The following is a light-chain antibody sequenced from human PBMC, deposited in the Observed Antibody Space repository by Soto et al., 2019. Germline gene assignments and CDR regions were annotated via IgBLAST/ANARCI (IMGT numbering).Light chain of an antibody. CDR2: AAS. J-gene: IGKJ1*01. CDR1: QSISSY. V-gene: IGKV1-39*01. Sequence: DIQMTQSPSSLSASVGDRVTITCRASQSISSYLNWYQQKPGKAPKLLIYAASSLQSGVTSRFSGSRSGTDFTLPISSLQSEDFATYYCQQSYSTPWTFGQGTKVEIK. CDR3: QQSYSTPWT.